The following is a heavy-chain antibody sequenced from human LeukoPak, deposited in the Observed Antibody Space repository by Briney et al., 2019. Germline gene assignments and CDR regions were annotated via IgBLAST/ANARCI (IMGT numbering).Heavy chain of an antibody. D-gene: IGHD6-19*01. CDR1: GVSISRFY. J-gene: IGHJ4*02. CDR2: IYNGVPT. Sequence: PSETLSLICTTSGVSISRFYWSWVRQPPGKGLEWIGNIYNGVPTFFNPSLKSRVTTSVDTSRSQFSLALASVTAADTAVYYCVQTTGWPGFDYWGQGILVTVSS. V-gene: IGHV4-4*09. CDR3: VQTTGWPGFDY.